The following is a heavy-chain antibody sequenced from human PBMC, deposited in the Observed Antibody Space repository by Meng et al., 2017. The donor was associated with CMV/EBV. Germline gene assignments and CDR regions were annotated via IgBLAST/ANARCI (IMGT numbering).Heavy chain of an antibody. CDR2: INHSGST. CDR1: RGSFSGYY. CDR3: ARPKGGSLLRAPFDY. Sequence: VQLQQWGAGLLKPSETLSLTCAVYRGSFSGYYWSWIRQPPGKGLEWIGEINHSGSTNYNPSLKSRVTISVDTSKNQFSLKLSSVTAADTAVYYCARPKGGSLLRAPFDYWGQGTLVTVSS. J-gene: IGHJ4*02. V-gene: IGHV4-34*01. D-gene: IGHD2-15*01.